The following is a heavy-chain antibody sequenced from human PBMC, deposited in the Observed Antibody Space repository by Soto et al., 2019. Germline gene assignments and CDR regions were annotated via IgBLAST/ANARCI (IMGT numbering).Heavy chain of an antibody. Sequence: ASVKVSCKVSGYTLTELSMHWVRQAPGKGLEWMGGFDPEDGETIYAQKFQGRVTMTEDTSTDTAYMELSSLRSEDTAAYYCASWTQVWGSSYSRYYFAGMDVWGRGTRVTVSS. J-gene: IGHJ6*02. D-gene: IGHD3-22*01. V-gene: IGHV1-24*01. CDR1: GYTLTELS. CDR2: FDPEDGET. CDR3: ASWTQVWGSSYSRYYFAGMDV.